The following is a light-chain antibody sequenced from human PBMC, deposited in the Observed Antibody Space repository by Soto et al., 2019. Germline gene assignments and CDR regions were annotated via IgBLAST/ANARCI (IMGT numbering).Light chain of an antibody. J-gene: IGLJ2*01. CDR3: QVWDSGTDNAV. V-gene: IGLV3-21*02. Sequence: SYELTQPPSVSGAPGQTARLTCGGNNNGSKSVHWYQQKPGQAPVLVVYDDSDRTSGIPERFSGANSGNTATLTISRVEAGDEADYYCQVWDSGTDNAVFGGGTTLTVL. CDR2: DDS. CDR1: NNGSKS.